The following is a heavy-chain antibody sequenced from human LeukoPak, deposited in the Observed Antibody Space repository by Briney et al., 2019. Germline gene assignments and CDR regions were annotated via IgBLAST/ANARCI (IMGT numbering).Heavy chain of an antibody. CDR2: VSYEGKSQ. Sequence: GGSLRLSCATSGFTFSNYGMHWIRQAPGKGLEWVAVVSYEGKSQYYADSVRGRFSISRDNSKNTLYLQMNSLRGEDAAVYYCAKEGTAQISTWYDYWGQGTLVSVFS. J-gene: IGHJ4*02. CDR3: AKEGTAQISTWYDY. D-gene: IGHD6-13*01. V-gene: IGHV3-30*18. CDR1: GFTFSNYG.